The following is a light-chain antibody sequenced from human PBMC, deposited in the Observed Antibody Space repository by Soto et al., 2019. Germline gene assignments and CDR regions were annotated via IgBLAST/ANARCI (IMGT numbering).Light chain of an antibody. CDR2: EVS. V-gene: IGLV2-14*01. Sequence: QSALTQPASVSGSPGQSITISCTGTSSDVGGYNYVSWYQQHPGTAPKLMIYEVSNRPSGVSNRFSGSKSGNTASLTISGIQAEHEADYYCTSYTSSSTLVFGGGTKLTVL. CDR1: SSDVGGYNY. J-gene: IGLJ2*01. CDR3: TSYTSSSTLV.